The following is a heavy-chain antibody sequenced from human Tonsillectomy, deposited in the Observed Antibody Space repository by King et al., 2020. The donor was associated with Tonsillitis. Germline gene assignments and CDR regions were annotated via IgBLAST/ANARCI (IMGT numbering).Heavy chain of an antibody. V-gene: IGHV4-61*02. CDR2: IYTSGST. CDR1: GGSISSGSYY. D-gene: IGHD3-3*01. CDR3: ARAGGEMSGYAFDN. Sequence: VQLQESGPGLVKPSQTLSLTCTVSGGSISSGSYYWSWIRQPAGKGLEWIGRIYTSGSTNYNPSLKSRVTISVDTSKNQFSLKLSSVTAADTAVYYCARAGGEMSGYAFDNWG. J-gene: IGHJ3*02.